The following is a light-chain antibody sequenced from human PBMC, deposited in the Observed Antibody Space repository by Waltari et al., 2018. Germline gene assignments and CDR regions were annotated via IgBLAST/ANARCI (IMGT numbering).Light chain of an antibody. CDR1: QSVSSY. V-gene: IGKV3-11*01. J-gene: IGKJ4*01. CDR2: DAS. Sequence: ATLSCRASQSVSSYLAWYQQKPGQAPRLLIYDASNRATGIPARFSGSGSGTDFTLTISSLEPEDFAVYYCQQRSNWPPMLTFGGGTKVEIK. CDR3: QQRSNWPPMLT.